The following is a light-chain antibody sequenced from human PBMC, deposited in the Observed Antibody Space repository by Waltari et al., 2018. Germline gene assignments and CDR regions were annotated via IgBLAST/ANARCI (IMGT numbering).Light chain of an antibody. CDR2: ATS. J-gene: IGKJ1*01. CDR1: QSISSY. CDR3: QESYSNTRT. V-gene: IGKV1-39*01. Sequence: DIQMTQSPSSLSASVGDRVTITCRASQSISSYLNWYQQKPGKAPKLLIYATSTLQSGVPSRFSGSGSGRAFTLIISSLRPEDFASYYCQESYSNTRTFGQGTKVEIK.